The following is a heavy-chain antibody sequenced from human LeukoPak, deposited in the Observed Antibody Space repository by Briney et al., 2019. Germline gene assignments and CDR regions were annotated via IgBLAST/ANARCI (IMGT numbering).Heavy chain of an antibody. CDR2: INPNSGGT. CDR3: ARTSHYVDIAATIPYGIYYFGY. Sequence: ASVKVSCKASGYTFTGYYMHWVRQAPGQGLEWMGWINPNSGGTNYAQKFQGRVTMTRDTSTSTAYMELRSLRSDDTAVYYCARTSHYVDIAATIPYGIYYFGYWGQGTLVTVSS. CDR1: GYTFTGYY. D-gene: IGHD5-12*01. J-gene: IGHJ4*02. V-gene: IGHV1-2*02.